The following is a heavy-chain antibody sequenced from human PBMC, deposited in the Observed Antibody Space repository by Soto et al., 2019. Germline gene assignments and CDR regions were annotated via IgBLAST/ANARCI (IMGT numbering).Heavy chain of an antibody. J-gene: IGHJ6*02. CDR1: GFTFSSYG. CDR3: AKRGSGYDYDYYGMDV. V-gene: IGHV3-30*18. CDR2: ISYDGSNK. D-gene: IGHD5-12*01. Sequence: QVQLVESGGGVVQPGRSLRLSCAASGFTFSSYGMHWVRQAPGKGLEWVAVISYDGSNKYYADSVKGRFTISRDNSKNTLYLQMNSLRAEDTAVYYCAKRGSGYDYDYYGMDVWGQGTTVTVSS.